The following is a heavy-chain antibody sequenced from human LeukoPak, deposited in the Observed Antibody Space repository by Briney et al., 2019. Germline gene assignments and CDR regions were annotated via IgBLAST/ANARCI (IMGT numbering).Heavy chain of an antibody. V-gene: IGHV1-69*05. CDR2: IIPIFGTA. CDR1: GGTFSSYA. D-gene: IGHD3-9*01. CDR3: ASNPYNILTAHGYYFDY. Sequence: SVKASCKASGGTFSSYAISWVRQAPGQGLEWMGRIIPIFGTANYAQKFQGRVTITTDESTSTAYMELSSLRSEDTAVYYCASNPYNILTAHGYYFDYWGQGTLVTVSS. J-gene: IGHJ4*02.